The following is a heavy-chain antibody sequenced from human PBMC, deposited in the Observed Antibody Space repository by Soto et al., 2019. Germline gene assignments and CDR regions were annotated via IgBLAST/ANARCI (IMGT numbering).Heavy chain of an antibody. D-gene: IGHD4-4*01. CDR3: ARGPYSKDHMDFDY. CDR1: GGSISSYY. V-gene: IGHV4-59*01. CDR2: IYYSGST. Sequence: SETLSLTCTVSGGSISSYYWSWIRQPPGKGLEWIGYIYYSGSTNYNPSLKSRVTISVDTSKNQFSLKLSSVTAADTAVYYCARGPYSKDHMDFDYWGQGTLVTVSS. J-gene: IGHJ4*02.